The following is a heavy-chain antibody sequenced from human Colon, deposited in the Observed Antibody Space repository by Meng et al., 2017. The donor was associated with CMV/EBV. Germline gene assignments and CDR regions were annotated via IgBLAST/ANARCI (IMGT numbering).Heavy chain of an antibody. D-gene: IGHD2-15*01. J-gene: IGHJ4*02. V-gene: IGHV3-23*03. CDR1: GFTFSDYY. CDR2: IYKDSSGT. Sequence: GESLKISCAASGFTFSDYYMYWIRQAPGKGLESVSLIYKDSSGTYYADSVKGRFTVSRDNSKSMLYLQMNSLSAEDSALYYCAKDRGGKSGTASDSWGQGTLVTVSS. CDR3: AKDRGGKSGTASDS.